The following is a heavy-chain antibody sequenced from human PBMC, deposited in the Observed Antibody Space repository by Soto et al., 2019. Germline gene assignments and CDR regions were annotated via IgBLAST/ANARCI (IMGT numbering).Heavy chain of an antibody. CDR1: GGTFSSYA. V-gene: IGHV1-69*06. CDR3: ARAGSSNPHYYYYGIHF. Sequence: SVKVSCKASGGTFSSYAISWVRQAPGQGLEWMGGIIPIFGTANYAQKFQGRVTITADKSTSTAYMELSSLRSEDTAVYYCARAGSSNPHYYYYGIHFSGQGTPVTVS. J-gene: IGHJ6*02. D-gene: IGHD2-2*01. CDR2: IIPIFGTA.